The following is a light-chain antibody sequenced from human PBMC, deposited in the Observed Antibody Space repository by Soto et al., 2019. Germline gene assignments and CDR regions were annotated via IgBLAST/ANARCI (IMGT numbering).Light chain of an antibody. Sequence: QSVLTQPPSVSGAPGQRVTIACTGSSSDIGAGYDVHWYQQLPGTAPKLLIYGNSNRPSRVPARFSGSKSGTSASLAITGLQTEDEADYYCQSYDGSLSGSVFGTGTRSPS. CDR2: GNS. CDR3: QSYDGSLSGSV. V-gene: IGLV1-40*01. CDR1: SSDIGAGYD. J-gene: IGLJ1*01.